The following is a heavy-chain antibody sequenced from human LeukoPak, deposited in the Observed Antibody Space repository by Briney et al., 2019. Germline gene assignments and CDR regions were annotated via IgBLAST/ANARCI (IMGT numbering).Heavy chain of an antibody. CDR2: ISSTSTYI. J-gene: IGHJ4*02. CDR1: GFTFSSYT. V-gene: IGHV3-21*01. D-gene: IGHD3-22*01. Sequence: GGSLRLSCAASGFTFSSYTMNWVRQAPGKGLEWVSSISSTSTYIYYADSVKGRFTISRDNAKNSLYLQMNSLRAEDTAVYYCAGGNYYESSGFNWGQGTLVTVSS. CDR3: AGGNYYESSGFN.